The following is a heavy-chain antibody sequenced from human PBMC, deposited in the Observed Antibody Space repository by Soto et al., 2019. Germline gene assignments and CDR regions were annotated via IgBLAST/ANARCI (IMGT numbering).Heavy chain of an antibody. CDR2: VNPSGGRT. D-gene: IGHD4-17*01. J-gene: IGHJ4*02. V-gene: IGHV1-46*04. CDR1: GYTFTSQY. Sequence: QVQLVQSGAEVKKPGASVQLSCKASGYTFTSQYIHWMRQAPGQGLEWLGLVNPSGGRTSYTQNLQGRVTMTSDTSTNTVYVELSGLRSEDTAIYYCARGREGGEYVFEHWGRGALVTVSS. CDR3: ARGREGGEYVFEH.